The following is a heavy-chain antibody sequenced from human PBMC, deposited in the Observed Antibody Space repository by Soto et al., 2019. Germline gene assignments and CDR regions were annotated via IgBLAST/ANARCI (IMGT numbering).Heavy chain of an antibody. CDR3: THCECIVRPIMYFDA. V-gene: IGHV1-24*01. D-gene: IGHD2-8*01. CDR2: FDREDGET. CDR1: GYTLTDSS. J-gene: IGHJ4*01. Sequence: GAPVKGSREVSGYTLTDSSIHWVRQGPGKGLEWMGGFDREDGETLYAQKFQGRVTMTEDTSTDTAYMELSSLTSEDTAVYFCTHCECIVRPIMYFDAWG.